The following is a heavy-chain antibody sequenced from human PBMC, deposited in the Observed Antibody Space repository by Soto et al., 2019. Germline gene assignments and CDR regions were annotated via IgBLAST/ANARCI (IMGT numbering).Heavy chain of an antibody. J-gene: IGHJ4*02. Sequence: ASVKVSCKASGGTFSSYAISWMRQAPGQGLEWMGGIIPIFGTANYAQKFQGRVTITADESTSTAYMELSSLRSEDTAVYYCARELRSIGYSSSWYDYWGQGTLVTVSS. CDR2: IIPIFGTA. CDR3: ARELRSIGYSSSWYDY. CDR1: GGTFSSYA. V-gene: IGHV1-69*13. D-gene: IGHD6-13*01.